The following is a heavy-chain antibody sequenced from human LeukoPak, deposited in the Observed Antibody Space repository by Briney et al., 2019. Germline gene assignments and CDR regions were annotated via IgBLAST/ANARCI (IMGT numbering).Heavy chain of an antibody. Sequence: GGSLRLSCAASGFTFSSYEMNWVRQAPGKGLEWVSYISSSGSAIFYADSVKGRFTISRDNAKNSLYLQMNSLRAEDTAVYYCARGPGVRGVIVYWGQGTLVTVSS. CDR1: GFTFSSYE. CDR3: ARGPGVRGVIVY. CDR2: ISSSGSAI. J-gene: IGHJ4*02. D-gene: IGHD3-10*01. V-gene: IGHV3-48*03.